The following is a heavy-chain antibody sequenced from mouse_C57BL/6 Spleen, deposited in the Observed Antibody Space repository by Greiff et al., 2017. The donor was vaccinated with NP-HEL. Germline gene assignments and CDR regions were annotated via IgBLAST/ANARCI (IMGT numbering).Heavy chain of an antibody. J-gene: IGHJ2*01. V-gene: IGHV5-4*01. Sequence: EVHLVESGGGLVKPGGSLKLSCAASGFTFSSYAMSWVRQTPEKRLEWVATISDGGSYTYYPDNVKGRFTISRDNAKNNLYLQMSHLKSEDTAMYYCARGDYGSSYKYYFDYWGQGTTLTVSS. D-gene: IGHD1-1*01. CDR3: ARGDYGSSYKYYFDY. CDR2: ISDGGSYT. CDR1: GFTFSSYA.